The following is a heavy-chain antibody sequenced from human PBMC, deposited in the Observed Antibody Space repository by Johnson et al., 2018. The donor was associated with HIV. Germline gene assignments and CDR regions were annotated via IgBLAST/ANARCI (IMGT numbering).Heavy chain of an antibody. J-gene: IGHJ3*02. D-gene: IGHD2-2*01. CDR1: RFTFNSYD. CDR2: IRYDGSNE. Sequence: QVQLVESGGGEVQPGGSLRLSCAASRFTFNSYDMNWVRQAPGKGLEWVAFIRYDGSNEYYADSVKGRFTISRDNSKNTLHLQMNSLRTEDTAVYYCVRGRISTVVVDLRGGGFDIWGQGTLVTVSS. V-gene: IGHV3-30*02. CDR3: VRGRISTVVVDLRGGGFDI.